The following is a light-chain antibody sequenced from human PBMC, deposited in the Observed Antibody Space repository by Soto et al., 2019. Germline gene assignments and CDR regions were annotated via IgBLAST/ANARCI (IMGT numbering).Light chain of an antibody. CDR2: WAS. J-gene: IGKJ1*01. CDR1: QSVLYSSNNKNY. Sequence: DIVMTQSPDSLAVSLGERATINCKSSQSVLYSSNNKNYLAWYQQKPGQPPKLLIYWASTRESGVPDRFSGSGPGQDFTLTISSLQAEAVPVYYCQQYYSTPWTFGQATKVDTK. CDR3: QQYYSTPWT. V-gene: IGKV4-1*01.